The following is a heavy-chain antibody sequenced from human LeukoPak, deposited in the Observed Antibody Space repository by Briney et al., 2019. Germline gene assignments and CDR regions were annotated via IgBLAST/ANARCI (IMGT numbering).Heavy chain of an antibody. CDR2: ISGSGGST. J-gene: IGHJ4*02. D-gene: IGHD4-23*01. Sequence: GGSLRLSCAASGFTFSSNAMSWVRQAPGKGLEWVSAISGSGGSTYHVYSVKGRFTITRANSKNTLYLQMNSLRAEATAVYYCAKDSRWAHSHFDYWGQGTLVTVSS. CDR1: GFTFSSNA. V-gene: IGHV3-23*01. CDR3: AKDSRWAHSHFDY.